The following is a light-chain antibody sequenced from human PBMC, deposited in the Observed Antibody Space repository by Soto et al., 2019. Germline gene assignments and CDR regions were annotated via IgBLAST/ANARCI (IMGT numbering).Light chain of an antibody. CDR3: QSYDSSLSGWV. Sequence: QLVLTQPPSASGTPGQRVTISCSGSNSNIGSNTVNWYQQLPGTAPKLLIYYDNLRPSGVPDRFSGSKSGTSASLAITGLQAEDEADYYCQSYDSSLSGWVFGGGTKVTVL. CDR2: YDN. V-gene: IGLV1-44*01. CDR1: NSNIGSNT. J-gene: IGLJ3*02.